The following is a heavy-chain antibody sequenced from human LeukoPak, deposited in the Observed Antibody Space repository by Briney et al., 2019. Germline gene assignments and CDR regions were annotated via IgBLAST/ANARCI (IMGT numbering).Heavy chain of an antibody. D-gene: IGHD3-3*01. CDR1: GYTFTGYY. V-gene: IGHV1-69*04. J-gene: IGHJ5*02. CDR3: ARDPTLLRFLPWFDP. CDR2: IIPILGIA. Sequence: ASVKVSCKASGYTFTGYYMHWVRQAPGQGLEWMGRIIPILGIANYAQKFQGRVTITADKSTSTAYMELSSLRSEDTAVYYCARDPTLLRFLPWFDPWGQGTLVTVSS.